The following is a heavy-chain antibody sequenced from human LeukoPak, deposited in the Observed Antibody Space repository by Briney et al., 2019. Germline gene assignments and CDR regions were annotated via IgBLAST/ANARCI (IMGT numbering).Heavy chain of an antibody. V-gene: IGHV3-33*01. J-gene: IGHJ6*02. CDR3: ARGERITMVRGETGMDV. CDR1: GFTFSSYG. D-gene: IGHD3-10*01. Sequence: GRSLRLSCAASGFTFSSYGMHWVRQAPGKGLEWVAVIWYDGSNKYYADSVKGRFTISRDNSKNTLYLQRNSLRAEDTAVYYCARGERITMVRGETGMDVWGQGTTVTVSS. CDR2: IWYDGSNK.